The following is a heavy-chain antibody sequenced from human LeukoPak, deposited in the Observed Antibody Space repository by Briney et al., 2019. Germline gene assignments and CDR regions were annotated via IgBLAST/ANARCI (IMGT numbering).Heavy chain of an antibody. D-gene: IGHD4-11*01. Sequence: GGSLRLSCEVSGFTFSHFSMHWVRQAPGKGLEWVAVIWSDATNQYYGDSVKGRFTISRDNFKKTVSLQMDSLRAEDTAVYYCAKDVQRGFDYSNSLEHWGQGSLVTVSS. J-gene: IGHJ4*02. V-gene: IGHV3-33*06. CDR3: AKDVQRGFDYSNSLEH. CDR1: GFTFSHFS. CDR2: IWSDATNQ.